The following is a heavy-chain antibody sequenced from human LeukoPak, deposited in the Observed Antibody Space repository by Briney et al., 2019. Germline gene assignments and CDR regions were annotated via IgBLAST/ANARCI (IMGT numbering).Heavy chain of an antibody. CDR3: ATCPITAGGAVDY. D-gene: IGHD6-13*01. J-gene: IGHJ4*02. CDR1: GGSISRYY. CDR2: IYYSGST. V-gene: IGHV4-59*01. Sequence: SEALSLTCTVSGGSISRYYWSWIRQPPGKGLEWIGYIYYSGSTDYNPSLKSRVTISIDTSKNQFSLKLSSLTAADTAVYYCATCPITAGGAVDYWGQGIRVTVSS.